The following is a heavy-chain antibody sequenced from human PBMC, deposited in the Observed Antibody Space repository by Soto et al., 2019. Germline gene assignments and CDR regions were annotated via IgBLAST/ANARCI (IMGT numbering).Heavy chain of an antibody. D-gene: IGHD2-15*01. CDR2: IYYSGST. J-gene: IGHJ5*02. CDR1: GGSISSYY. V-gene: IGHV4-59*08. Sequence: SETLSLTCTVSGGSISSYYWSWIRQPPGKGLEWFGYIYYSGSTNYNPSLKSRVTISVDTSKNQFSLKLSSVTAADTAVYYCARRVHVDCSGGSCYSYGWFDPWGQGTLVTVAS. CDR3: ARRVHVDCSGGSCYSYGWFDP.